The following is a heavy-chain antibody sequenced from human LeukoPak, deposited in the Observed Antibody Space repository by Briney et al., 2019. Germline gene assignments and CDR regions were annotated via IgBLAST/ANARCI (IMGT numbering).Heavy chain of an antibody. CDR1: GFTFSSYW. Sequence: GGSLRLSCAASGFTFSSYWMSWVRQAPGEGLEWVANIKQDGSEKYYVDSVKGRFTISRDNAKNSLYLQMNSLRAEDTAVYYCARDQVHEYSYGYIYWGQGTLVTVSS. CDR3: ARDQVHEYSYGYIY. J-gene: IGHJ4*02. CDR2: IKQDGSEK. V-gene: IGHV3-7*01. D-gene: IGHD5-18*01.